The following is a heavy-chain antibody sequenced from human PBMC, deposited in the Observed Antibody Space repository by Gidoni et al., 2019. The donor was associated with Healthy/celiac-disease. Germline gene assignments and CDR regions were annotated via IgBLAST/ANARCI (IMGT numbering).Heavy chain of an antibody. Sequence: QVQLVQSGAEVKKPGASVKVSCKASGHTFTSYYMHWVRQAPGQVLEWIGIINTSGGSTSYAQKFQGRVTMTSDTSTSTVYMELSSLRSEDTAVYYCARAILSWYLGWFDPWGQGTLVTVSS. D-gene: IGHD6-13*01. J-gene: IGHJ5*02. CDR3: ARAILSWYLGWFDP. CDR2: INTSGGST. V-gene: IGHV1-46*01. CDR1: GHTFTSYY.